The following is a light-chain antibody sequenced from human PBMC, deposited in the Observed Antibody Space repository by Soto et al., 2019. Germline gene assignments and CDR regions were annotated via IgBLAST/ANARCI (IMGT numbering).Light chain of an antibody. V-gene: IGKV3-20*01. Sequence: EIVLRQSPGTLSLSPGERATLSCRASQSVSSSCLAWYQQKPGQAHRLLIYGASSRATGSRDRYSGSGSGTDFTLTISRLAPEDFAVYYCQQYGSSRWTFGQGTKVEIK. J-gene: IGKJ1*01. CDR1: QSVSSSC. CDR2: GAS. CDR3: QQYGSSRWT.